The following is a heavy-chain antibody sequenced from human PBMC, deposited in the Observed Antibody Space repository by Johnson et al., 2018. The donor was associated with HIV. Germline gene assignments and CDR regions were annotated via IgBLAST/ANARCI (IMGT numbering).Heavy chain of an antibody. V-gene: IGHV3-53*01. CDR3: AREHVRKTYYNFWSGYYTDAFDI. CDR2: IYSGGST. J-gene: IGHJ3*02. D-gene: IGHD3-3*01. Sequence: QLVESGGGLIQPGGSLRLSCAASGFTVSSNYMSWVRQAPGKGLEWVSVIYSGGSTYYADSVKGRFTISRDHSKNSLYLQMNSLRAEDTALYYCAREHVRKTYYNFWSGYYTDAFDIWGQGTMVTVSS. CDR1: GFTVSSNY.